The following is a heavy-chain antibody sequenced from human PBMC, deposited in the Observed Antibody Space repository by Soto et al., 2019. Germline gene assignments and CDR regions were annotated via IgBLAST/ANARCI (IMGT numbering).Heavy chain of an antibody. D-gene: IGHD5-18*01. Sequence: ASVKFSCKISGSTLSEFSMHWVRQAPGKGLEWMGGYVPEDGKTIYAPKFQDRVIMTEDTSTDTASMELNSLRSEDTAVYFCATGVGWGYIFGLQYWGQGTPVTV. V-gene: IGHV1-24*01. J-gene: IGHJ4*02. CDR1: GSTLSEFS. CDR3: ATGVGWGYIFGLQY. CDR2: YVPEDGKT.